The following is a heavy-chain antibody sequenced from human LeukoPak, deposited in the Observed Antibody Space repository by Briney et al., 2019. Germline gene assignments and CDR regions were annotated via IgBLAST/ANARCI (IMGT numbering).Heavy chain of an antibody. CDR2: IYYSGST. Sequence: SQTLSLTCTVSGGSISSGGYYWSWIRQHPGKGLEWIGYIYYSGSTYYNPSLKSRVTISVDTSKNQFSLKLSSVTAADTAVYYCARACNYDFWSQNYYYYYMDVWGKGTTVTVSS. J-gene: IGHJ6*03. CDR1: GGSISSGGYY. V-gene: IGHV4-31*03. CDR3: ARACNYDFWSQNYYYYYMDV. D-gene: IGHD3-3*01.